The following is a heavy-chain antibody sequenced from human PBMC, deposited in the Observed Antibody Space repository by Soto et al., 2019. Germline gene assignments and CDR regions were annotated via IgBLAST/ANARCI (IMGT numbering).Heavy chain of an antibody. CDR2: IYYSGST. D-gene: IGHD6-13*01. CDR1: GGSVSSGSYY. V-gene: IGHV4-61*01. J-gene: IGHJ4*02. Sequence: QVQLQESGPGLVKPSETLSLTCTVSGGSVSSGSYYWSWIRQPPGKGLEWIGYIYYSGSTTYNPSLKSRVTISVDTSKNQFSLKLSSVTAADTAVYYCARQQGNFDYWGQGTLVTVS. CDR3: ARQQGNFDY.